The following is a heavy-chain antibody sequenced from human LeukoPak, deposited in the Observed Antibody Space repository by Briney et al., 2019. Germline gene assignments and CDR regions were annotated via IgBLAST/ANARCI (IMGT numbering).Heavy chain of an antibody. V-gene: IGHV4-39*07. CDR2: IYYSGSP. D-gene: IGHD1-26*01. Sequence: SETLSLTCTVSGVSINSGSYYWGWIRQPPGKGLEWIVSIYYSGSPNYNPALKSRLPISIDPSKNQFSLKLSSVTAADTAVYYCVRDRVGTTGVPYFDFWGQGTLVTVSS. CDR1: GVSINSGSYY. CDR3: VRDRVGTTGVPYFDF. J-gene: IGHJ4*01.